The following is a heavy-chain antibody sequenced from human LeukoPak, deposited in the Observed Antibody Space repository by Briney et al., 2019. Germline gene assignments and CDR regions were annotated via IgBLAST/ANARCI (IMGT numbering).Heavy chain of an antibody. J-gene: IGHJ4*02. CDR3: ARKGYTYGTFDY. Sequence: SETLSPTCAVSGDSISSHYWWSWVRQPPGKGLEWIGEIYHSGSTNYNPSLKSRVTISVDKSKNQFSLKLTSLTAADTAVYYCARKGYTYGTFDYWGLGTLVTVSS. CDR2: IYHSGST. D-gene: IGHD5-18*01. CDR1: GDSISSHYW. V-gene: IGHV4-4*02.